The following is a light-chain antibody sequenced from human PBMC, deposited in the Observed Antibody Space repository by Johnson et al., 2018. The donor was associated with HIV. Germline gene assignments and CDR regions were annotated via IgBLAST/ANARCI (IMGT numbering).Light chain of an antibody. J-gene: IGLJ1*01. CDR1: SSNIGNNY. CDR2: ENV. CDR3: GTWDKSLNTGAV. V-gene: IGLV1-51*02. Sequence: QSVLTQPPSVSAAPGQKVTISCSGSSSNIGNNYVSWYQQHPGTAPKLLVYENVKRPSGIPDRFSGTKSGTSSTLGIAGLQTGDEADYYCGTWDKSLNTGAVFGTGTKVTVL.